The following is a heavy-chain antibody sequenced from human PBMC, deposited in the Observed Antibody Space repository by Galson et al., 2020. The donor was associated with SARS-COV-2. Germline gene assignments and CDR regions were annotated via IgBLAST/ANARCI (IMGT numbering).Heavy chain of an antibody. CDR3: ARDGQSSRGWAFDY. CDR1: GFTFSDHA. Sequence: GESLKISCAASGFTFSDHAMHWVRQAPGKGLEWVAQIFFDGSEKYYGDPVRGRFTISRDSSKNTAYLQMNNLRVDDTAVYYCARDGQSSRGWAFDYWGQGTLLTVSS. J-gene: IGHJ4*02. CDR2: IFFDGSEK. D-gene: IGHD6-19*01. V-gene: IGHV3-33*01.